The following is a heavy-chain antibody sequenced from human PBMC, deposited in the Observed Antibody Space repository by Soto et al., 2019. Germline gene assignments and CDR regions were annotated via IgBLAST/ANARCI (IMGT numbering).Heavy chain of an antibody. D-gene: IGHD1-26*01. Sequence: SETLSLTCAVDGGSFSGYYWSWIRQPPGKGLEWSGEIVHRVRTNYDPALKSRVTIAGKTSKGQSSRILGSVTAANAAVTYCGRGGRPRVYGMDVWGQGTTVTVSS. V-gene: IGHV4-34*01. CDR2: IVHRVRT. CDR1: GGSFSGYY. CDR3: GRGGRPRVYGMDV. J-gene: IGHJ6*02.